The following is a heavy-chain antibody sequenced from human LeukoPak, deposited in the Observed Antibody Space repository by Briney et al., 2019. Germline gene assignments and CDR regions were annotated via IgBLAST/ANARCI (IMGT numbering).Heavy chain of an antibody. V-gene: IGHV3-30*18. J-gene: IGHJ4*02. CDR3: AKDSRWRSLGLPDY. D-gene: IGHD3-16*01. CDR1: GFTFSSYG. CDR2: ISYDGSNK. Sequence: GRSLRLSCAASGFTFSSYGMHWVRQAPGKGLEWVAVISYDGSNKYYADSVKDRFTISRDNSKNTLYLQMNSLRAEDTAVYYCAKDSRWRSLGLPDYWGQGTLVTVSS.